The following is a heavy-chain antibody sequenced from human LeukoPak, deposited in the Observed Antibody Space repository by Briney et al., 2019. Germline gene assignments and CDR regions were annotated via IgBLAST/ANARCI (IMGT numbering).Heavy chain of an antibody. CDR1: GSTFGSYW. Sequence: GGSLRLSCVASGSTFGSYWMSWVRQAPGKGLEWVASIERDGSEKNYLDSVKGRFTISRDNAKSSLYLEMSSLRAEDTAVYYCARDRSTNDYWGQGTLVTVSS. CDR3: ARDRSTNDY. CDR2: IERDGSEK. J-gene: IGHJ4*02. V-gene: IGHV3-7*03. D-gene: IGHD2-2*01.